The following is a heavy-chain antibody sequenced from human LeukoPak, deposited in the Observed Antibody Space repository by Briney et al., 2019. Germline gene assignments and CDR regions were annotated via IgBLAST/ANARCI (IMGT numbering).Heavy chain of an antibody. CDR2: IWYDGSNK. CDR3: ARDLATMVTALGLDV. CDR1: GFTFSSYG. J-gene: IGHJ6*02. V-gene: IGHV3-33*01. D-gene: IGHD5-18*01. Sequence: PGRSLRLSCATPGFTFSSYGMHWVRQAPGKGLEWVALIWYDGSNKYYGDSVKGRFSISRDNSRNTLFLHMNSLIAEDTAIYYCARDLATMVTALGLDVWGQGTTVAVSS.